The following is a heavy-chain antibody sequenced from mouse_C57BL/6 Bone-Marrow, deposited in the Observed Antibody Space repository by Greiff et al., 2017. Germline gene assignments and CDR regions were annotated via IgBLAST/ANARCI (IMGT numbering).Heavy chain of an antibody. CDR3: ARLRRRRYYAMDY. D-gene: IGHD2-12*01. CDR1: GYTFTSYW. J-gene: IGHJ4*01. CDR2: IDPSDSYT. V-gene: IGHV1-59*01. Sequence: QVQLQQSGAELVRPGTSVKLSCKASGYTFTSYWMHWVKQRPGQGLEWIGVIDPSDSYTNYNQKFKGKATLTVDTSSSTAYMQLSSLTSEDSAVYYCARLRRRRYYAMDYWGQGTSVTVSS.